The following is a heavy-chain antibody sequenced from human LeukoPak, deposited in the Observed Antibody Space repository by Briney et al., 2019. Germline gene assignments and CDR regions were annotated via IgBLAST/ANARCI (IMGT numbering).Heavy chain of an antibody. CDR3: ASEPYYYDSSGYSPIDY. Sequence: ASVKVPCKASGYTFTGYYMHWVRQAPGQGLERMGWINPNSGGANYAQKFQGRVTMTRDTSISTAYMELSRLRSDDTAVYYCASEPYYYDSSGYSPIDYWGQGTLVTVSS. J-gene: IGHJ4*02. CDR2: INPNSGGA. D-gene: IGHD3-22*01. V-gene: IGHV1-2*02. CDR1: GYTFTGYY.